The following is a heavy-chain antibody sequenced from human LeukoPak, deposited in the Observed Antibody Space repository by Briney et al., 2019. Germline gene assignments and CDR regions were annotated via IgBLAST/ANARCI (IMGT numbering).Heavy chain of an antibody. Sequence: GGSLRLSCAASGFTFSSYEMNWVRQAPGKVLEWVANINQDGTEKYYVDSVKGRFTISRDNAKNSLYLQMNSLRVEDTAVYYCAKVAKYYYGSETYYFFEHWGQGTPVTASS. V-gene: IGHV3-7*01. CDR2: INQDGTEK. CDR3: AKVAKYYYGSETYYFFEH. D-gene: IGHD3-10*01. J-gene: IGHJ4*02. CDR1: GFTFSSYE.